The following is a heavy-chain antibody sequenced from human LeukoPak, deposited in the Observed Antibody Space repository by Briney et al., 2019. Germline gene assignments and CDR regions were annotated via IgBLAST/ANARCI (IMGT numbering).Heavy chain of an antibody. CDR2: IYYSRST. CDR3: ARHGSRSSTFGY. D-gene: IGHD1-26*01. J-gene: IGHJ4*02. Sequence: PSETPSLICPVKVGSISSYYGIWIRQPPRKAQEWIRYIYYSRSTTYNPSLKSRIPISEDTPKNQFYLKLSSVTAADTAVYYCARHGSRSSTFGYWGQGTLVTVSS. CDR1: VGSISSYY. V-gene: IGHV4-59*08.